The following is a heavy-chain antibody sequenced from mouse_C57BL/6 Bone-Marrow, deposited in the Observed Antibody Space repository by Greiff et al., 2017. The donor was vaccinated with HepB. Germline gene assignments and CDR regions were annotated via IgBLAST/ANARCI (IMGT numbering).Heavy chain of an antibody. CDR3: ARSAIYYDYDGDWYFDV. J-gene: IGHJ1*03. CDR2: IYPSDSET. Sequence: VQLQQPGAELVRPGSSVKLSCKASGYTFTSYWMDWVKQRPGQGLEWIGNIYPSDSETHYNQKFKDKATLTVDKSSSTAYMQLSSLTSEDSAVYYCARSAIYYDYDGDWYFDVWGTGTTVTVSS. V-gene: IGHV1-61*01. D-gene: IGHD2-4*01. CDR1: GYTFTSYW.